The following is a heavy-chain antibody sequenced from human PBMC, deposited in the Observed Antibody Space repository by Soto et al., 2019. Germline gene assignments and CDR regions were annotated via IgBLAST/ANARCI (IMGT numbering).Heavy chain of an antibody. D-gene: IGHD6-19*01. J-gene: IGHJ5*02. CDR3: ARGYSSGWAGAENWFDP. CDR1: CGSISSSSYY. V-gene: IGHV4-39*01. CDR2: IYYSGST. Sequence: PSETLSLTCTVSCGSISSSSYYWGWIRQPPGKGLEWIGSIYYSGSTYYNPSLKSRVTISVDTSKNQFSLKLSSVTAADTAVYYCARGYSSGWAGAENWFDPWGQGTLVTVSS.